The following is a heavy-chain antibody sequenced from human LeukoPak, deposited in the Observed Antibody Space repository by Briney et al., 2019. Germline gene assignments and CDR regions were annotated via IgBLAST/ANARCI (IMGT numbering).Heavy chain of an antibody. CDR1: GGSISSYY. CDR3: ARIVRYSSGWYLDS. CDR2: THTSGST. J-gene: IGHJ4*02. V-gene: IGHV4-4*07. Sequence: KASDTLSLTCTVSGGSISSYYWSWLRQPAGKGLEWIGRTHTSGSTNYNPSLKSRVTMSVATSKNQFSLELSSVIAADTAVYYCARIVRYSSGWYLDSWGQGTLVTVSS. D-gene: IGHD6-19*01.